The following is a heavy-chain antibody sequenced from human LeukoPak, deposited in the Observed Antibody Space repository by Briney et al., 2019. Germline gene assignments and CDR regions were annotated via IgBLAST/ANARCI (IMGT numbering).Heavy chain of an antibody. V-gene: IGHV4-30-2*01. D-gene: IGHD5-24*01. CDR1: GGSISSGGYS. CDR3: ARGVAWLQLGY. CDR2: IYQSGST. J-gene: IGHJ4*02. Sequence: SETLSLTCAVSGGSISSGGYSWSWIRQPPGKGLEWIGYIYQSGSTYYNPSLKSRVTISVDTSKNQFSLKLSSVTAADTAVYYCARGVAWLQLGYWGQGTLVTVSS.